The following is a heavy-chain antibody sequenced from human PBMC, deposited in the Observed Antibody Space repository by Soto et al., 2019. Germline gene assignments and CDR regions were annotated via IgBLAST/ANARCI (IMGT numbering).Heavy chain of an antibody. D-gene: IGHD3-22*01. CDR3: ARGAYDSSGYYSDY. V-gene: IGHV4-30-4*01. J-gene: IGHJ4*02. Sequence: SETLSLTCTVSGGSISSGDYYWSWIRQPPGKGLEWIGYIYYSGSTYYNPSLKSRVTISVDTSKNQFSLKLSSVTAADTAVYYCARGAYDSSGYYSDYWGQGTLVTVSS. CDR2: IYYSGST. CDR1: GGSISSGDYY.